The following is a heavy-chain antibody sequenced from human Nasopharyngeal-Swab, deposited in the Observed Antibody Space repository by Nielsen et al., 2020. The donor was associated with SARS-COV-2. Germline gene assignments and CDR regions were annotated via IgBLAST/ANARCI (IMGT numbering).Heavy chain of an antibody. D-gene: IGHD1-1*01. V-gene: IGHV3-7*03. CDR1: GFPFSAYW. CDR2: IKPDGSEK. CDR3: ATHNNWRLEY. J-gene: IGHJ4*02. Sequence: GESLKISCAASGFPFSAYWMSWVRQAPGKGLEWVANIKPDGSEKTYMDSLKGRFTISRDNAKSSLYLQMNSLSAEDTAVYYCATHNNWRLEYWGQGTRVTVSS.